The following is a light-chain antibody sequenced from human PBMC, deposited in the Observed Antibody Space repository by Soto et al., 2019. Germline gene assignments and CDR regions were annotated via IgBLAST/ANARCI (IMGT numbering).Light chain of an antibody. Sequence: QSVLTQPASVSGSPGPAITISCIGSSSDVGGYNYVSWYHHHPGRVPKPMIFEVSDRPSGVSSRFSGSKSGNTAYLTIYGLQAEDEADYYCSSFSSTSTIVFGGGTQLPV. J-gene: IGLJ7*01. V-gene: IGLV2-14*01. CDR3: SSFSSTSTIV. CDR2: EVS. CDR1: SSDVGGYNY.